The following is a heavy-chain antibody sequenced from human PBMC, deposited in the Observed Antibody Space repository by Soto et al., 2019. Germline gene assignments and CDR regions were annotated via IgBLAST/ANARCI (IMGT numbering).Heavy chain of an antibody. CDR1: GYTFTSYD. V-gene: IGHV1-8*01. CDR3: ARAYSGSYTGDY. CDR2: MNPNSGNT. Sequence: ASVKVSCKASGYTFTSYDINWVRQATGQGLEWMGWMNPNSGNTGYAQKFQGRVTMTRNTSISTAYMELSSLRSEDTAVYYCARAYSGSYTGDYWGQGTLVTVSS. D-gene: IGHD1-26*01. J-gene: IGHJ4*02.